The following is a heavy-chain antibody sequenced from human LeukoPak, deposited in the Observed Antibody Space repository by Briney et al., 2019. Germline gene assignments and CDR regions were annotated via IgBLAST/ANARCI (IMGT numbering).Heavy chain of an antibody. CDR3: ARIGPKRVVPAASTMDV. CDR2: IYYSGST. CDR1: GGSISSYY. V-gene: IGHV4-59*01. Sequence: SETLSLTCTVSGGSISSYYWSWIRQPPGKGLEWIGYIYYSGSTNYNPSLKSLVTISVDTSKNQFSLKLSSVTAADTAVYYCARIGPKRVVPAASTMDVWGKGTTVTVSS. D-gene: IGHD2-2*01. J-gene: IGHJ6*03.